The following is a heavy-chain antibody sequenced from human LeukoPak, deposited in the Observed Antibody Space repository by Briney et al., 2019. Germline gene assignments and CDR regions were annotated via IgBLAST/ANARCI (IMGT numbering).Heavy chain of an antibody. CDR3: ARVRDPLRAGY. Sequence: ASVKVPCRASGYNFTSYCIRWVRQAPGQGLEWMGWISPYNGNTNYAQKLQGRVTMTTDTSTSTAYMELRSLTSDDPAVYYFARVRDPLRAGYWGQKTPLTVS. J-gene: IGHJ4*02. D-gene: IGHD6-19*01. V-gene: IGHV1-18*01. CDR1: GYNFTSYC. CDR2: ISPYNGNT.